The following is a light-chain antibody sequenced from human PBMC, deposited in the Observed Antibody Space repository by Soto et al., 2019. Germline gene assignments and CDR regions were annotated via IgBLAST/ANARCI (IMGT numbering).Light chain of an antibody. CDR3: QQYGNSLIT. V-gene: IGKV3-20*01. J-gene: IGKJ5*01. CDR1: QSVNNRF. Sequence: ENVLTQSPGTLSLSPGEGATLSCRASQSVNNRFFAWYQQKPGQAPRLLIHGASNRATGIPDRFSGSGSGTDFTLTINRLEPEDFAMYYCQQYGNSLITFGQGTRLDIK. CDR2: GAS.